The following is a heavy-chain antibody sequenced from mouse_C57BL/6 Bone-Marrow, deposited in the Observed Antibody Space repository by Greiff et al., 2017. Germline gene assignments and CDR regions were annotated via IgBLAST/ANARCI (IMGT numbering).Heavy chain of an antibody. V-gene: IGHV1-50*01. J-gene: IGHJ1*03. CDR2: IDPSDSYT. CDR1: GYTFTSYW. CDR3: ARKGGVDWYFDV. Sequence: QVQLQQPGAELVKPGASVKLSCKASGYTFTSYWMQWVKQRPGQGLEWIGEIDPSDSYTNYNQKFKGKATLTVDTSSSTAYMQLSSLTSEDSAVYYCARKGGVDWYFDVWGTGTTVTVSS. D-gene: IGHD1-1*01.